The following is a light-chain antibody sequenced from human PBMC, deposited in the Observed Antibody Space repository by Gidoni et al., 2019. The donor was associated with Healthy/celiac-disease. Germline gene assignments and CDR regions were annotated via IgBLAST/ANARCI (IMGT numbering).Light chain of an antibody. CDR2: DAS. CDR1: QSVSSY. V-gene: IGKV3-11*01. Sequence: EVVLTQSPATLSLSPGERATLSCRASQSVSSYLAWYQQKPGQAPRLLIYDASNRATGIPARFSGSGFGTDFTLTISSLEPEDFAVYYCQQRSNWPSTFGQGTKVEIK. J-gene: IGKJ1*01. CDR3: QQRSNWPST.